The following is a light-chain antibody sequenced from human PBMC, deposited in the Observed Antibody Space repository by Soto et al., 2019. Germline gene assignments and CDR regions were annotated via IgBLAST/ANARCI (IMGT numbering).Light chain of an antibody. CDR2: KAS. CDR3: QHYNSYSEA. J-gene: IGKJ1*01. CDR1: QTISSW. Sequence: DIQMTQSPSTLSGSVGDRVTIPCRASQTISSWLAWYQQKPGKAPKLLIYKASTLKSGVPSRFSGSGSGTEFTLTISSLQPDDFATYYCQHYNSYSEAFGQGPKVDIK. V-gene: IGKV1-5*03.